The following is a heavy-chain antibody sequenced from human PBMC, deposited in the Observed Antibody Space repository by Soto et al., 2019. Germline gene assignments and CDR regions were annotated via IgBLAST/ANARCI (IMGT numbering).Heavy chain of an antibody. Sequence: QVQLVQSGAEVKKPGSSVKVSCKASGGTFSSYSISWVRQAPGQGLEWMGRIIPILDIADYAQKFQGRVTITADKSKNTAYMELSSLTSEDTAVYYCARDLGFDDAFDIWGQGTMVTVSS. J-gene: IGHJ3*02. CDR2: IIPILDIA. CDR3: ARDLGFDDAFDI. D-gene: IGHD3-10*01. CDR1: GGTFSSYS. V-gene: IGHV1-69*04.